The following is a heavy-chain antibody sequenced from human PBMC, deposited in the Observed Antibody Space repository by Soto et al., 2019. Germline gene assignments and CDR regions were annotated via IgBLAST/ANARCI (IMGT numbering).Heavy chain of an antibody. Sequence: ASVKVSCKASGYTFTSYYMHWVRQAPGQGLEWMGIINPSGGSTSYAQKFQDRVTMTRDTYTSTVYMELSSLRSEDTAVYYCARENADYYGSGAGDDYWGQGAMVTVST. CDR3: ARENADYYGSGAGDDY. CDR2: INPSGGST. J-gene: IGHJ4*02. CDR1: GYTFTSYY. V-gene: IGHV1-46*01. D-gene: IGHD3-10*01.